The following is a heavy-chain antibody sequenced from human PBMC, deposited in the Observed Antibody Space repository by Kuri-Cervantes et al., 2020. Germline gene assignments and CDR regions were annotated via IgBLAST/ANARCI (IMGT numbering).Heavy chain of an antibody. J-gene: IGHJ4*02. CDR2: INAGNGNT. V-gene: IGHV1-3*01. D-gene: IGHD2-2*01. Sequence: ASVKVSCKASGYTFTSYAMHWVRQAPGQRLEWMGWINAGNGNTKYSQKFQGRVTITRDTSARTAYMELSSLRSEDTAVYYCARSHKYIVVVPAALDYWGQGTLVTVSS. CDR1: GYTFTSYA. CDR3: ARSHKYIVVVPAALDY.